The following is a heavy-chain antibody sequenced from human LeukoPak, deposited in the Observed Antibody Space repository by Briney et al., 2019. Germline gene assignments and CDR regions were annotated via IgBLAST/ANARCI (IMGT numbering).Heavy chain of an antibody. CDR3: ARGDFGETNTAFDV. J-gene: IGHJ3*01. V-gene: IGHV1-8*03. CDR2: INPNSDTT. Sequence: ASVTVSCKTSGYTFTDYHVHWLRQAPGQGLEWMGWINPNSDTTNYAQRLQSRVTFSRDTSLSVAYMELSSLTSEGAAVYFCARGDFGETNTAFDVWGQGTLVAVSS. CDR1: GYTFTDYH. D-gene: IGHD4-17*01.